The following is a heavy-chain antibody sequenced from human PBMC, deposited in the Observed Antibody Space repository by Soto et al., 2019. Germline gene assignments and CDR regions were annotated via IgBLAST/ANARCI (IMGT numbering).Heavy chain of an antibody. J-gene: IGHJ4*02. Sequence: SETLSLTCAVYGGSFSGYYWSWIRQPPGKGLEWIGEINHSGSTNYNPSLKSRVTISVDTSKNQFSLKLSSVTAADTAVYYCARGGRYDYVWGSYRSDFDYWGQGTLVTVSS. CDR1: GGSFSGYY. CDR3: ARGGRYDYVWGSYRSDFDY. V-gene: IGHV4-34*01. D-gene: IGHD3-16*02. CDR2: INHSGST.